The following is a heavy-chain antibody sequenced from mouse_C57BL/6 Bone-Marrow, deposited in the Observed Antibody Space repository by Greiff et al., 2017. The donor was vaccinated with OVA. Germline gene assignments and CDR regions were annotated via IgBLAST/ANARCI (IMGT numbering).Heavy chain of an antibody. CDR1: GFSLTSYG. CDR3: ARNFHYYYGSSYGWYFDV. D-gene: IGHD1-1*01. CDR2: IWSGGST. J-gene: IGHJ1*03. V-gene: IGHV2-2*01. Sequence: QVQLQQSGPGLVQPSQSLSITCTVSGFSLTSYGVHWVRQSPGKGLEWLGVIWSGGSTDYNAAFISRLSISKDNSKSQVFFKMNSLQAYDTAIYYCARNFHYYYGSSYGWYFDVWGTGTTVTVSS.